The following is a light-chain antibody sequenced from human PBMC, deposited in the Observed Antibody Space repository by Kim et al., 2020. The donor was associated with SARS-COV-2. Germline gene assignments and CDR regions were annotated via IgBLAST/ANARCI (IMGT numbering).Light chain of an antibody. V-gene: IGLV3-21*04. Sequence: APGKTARITCGGNNNGSKSVHWYQQKPGQAPVLVIHYDRDRPSGIPERFSGSNSGNTATLTISRVEAGDEADYYCQVWDSSSDHRVFGGGTQLTVL. J-gene: IGLJ3*02. CDR1: NNGSKS. CDR3: QVWDSSSDHRV. CDR2: YDR.